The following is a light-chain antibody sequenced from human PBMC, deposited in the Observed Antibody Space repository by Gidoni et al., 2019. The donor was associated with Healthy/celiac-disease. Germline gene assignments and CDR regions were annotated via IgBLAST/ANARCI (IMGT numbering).Light chain of an antibody. V-gene: IGKV4-1*01. Sequence: DIVMTQSPDSLAVSLGERATINCKSSQSVLYSSNNKNYLAWYQQKPGQPPKLIIYWASTRESGVPDRFSGSGSGTDFTLTISSLQAEDVAVYYCQQDYSTPRTFXQXTKVEIK. J-gene: IGKJ1*01. CDR1: QSVLYSSNNKNY. CDR2: WAS. CDR3: QQDYSTPRT.